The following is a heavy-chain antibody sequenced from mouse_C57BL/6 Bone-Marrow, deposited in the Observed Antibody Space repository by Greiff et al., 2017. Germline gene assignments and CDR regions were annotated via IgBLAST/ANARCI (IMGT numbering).Heavy chain of an antibody. Sequence: QVHVKQPGAELVKPGASVKLSCKASGYTFTSYWMHWVKQRPGQGLEWIGMIHPNSGSTNYNEKFKSKATLTVDKSSSTAYMQLSSLTSKDSAVYYCARSVSDGYYYYWDYWGQGTTLTVSS. D-gene: IGHD2-3*01. V-gene: IGHV1-64*01. J-gene: IGHJ2*01. CDR1: GYTFTSYW. CDR3: ARSVSDGYYYYWDY. CDR2: IHPNSGST.